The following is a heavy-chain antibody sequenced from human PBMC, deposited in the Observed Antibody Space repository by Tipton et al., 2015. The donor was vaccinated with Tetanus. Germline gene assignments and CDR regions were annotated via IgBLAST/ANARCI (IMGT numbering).Heavy chain of an antibody. CDR2: ISVRGSHT. CDR1: GFTFSNYA. CDR3: AKDPARRGWFDP. Sequence: SLRLSCAASGFTFSNYAMAWVRQAPGKGLEWVSGISVRGSHTYYADPVKGRFSISRDNSKNTVYLQMNSLRDEDTAVYYCAKDPARRGWFDPWGQGTLGSVSS. V-gene: IGHV3-23*01. J-gene: IGHJ5*02.